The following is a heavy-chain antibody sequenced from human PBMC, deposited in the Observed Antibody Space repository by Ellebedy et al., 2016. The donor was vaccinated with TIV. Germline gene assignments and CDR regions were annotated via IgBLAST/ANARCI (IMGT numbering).Heavy chain of an antibody. CDR1: GYTLTELS. CDR2: FDPEDGET. CDR3: ATDLRYCYNDVCFKRYDAFDI. D-gene: IGHD2-8*01. V-gene: IGHV1-24*01. Sequence: AASVKVSCKVSGYTLTELSMHWVRQAPGKGLEWMGGFDPEDGETIYAQKFQGRVTITEDTSTDTAYMELSSLRSEDTAVYYCATDLRYCYNDVCFKRYDAFDIWGQGTMVTVSS. J-gene: IGHJ3*02.